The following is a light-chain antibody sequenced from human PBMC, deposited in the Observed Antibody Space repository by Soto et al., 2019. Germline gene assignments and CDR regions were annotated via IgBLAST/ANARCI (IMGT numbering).Light chain of an antibody. CDR3: SSYTTAYTQV. V-gene: IGLV2-14*01. Sequence: QSVLSQPASVSRSPGQPIRISCTGTSYNVGYYNYVSWYQQHPGQAPKLMISGVTTRPSGVSDRFSGSKSGNTASLTISSLQAEDEAHYYCSSYTTAYTQVFGGGTQLTVL. CDR2: GVT. J-gene: IGLJ3*02. CDR1: SYNVGYYNY.